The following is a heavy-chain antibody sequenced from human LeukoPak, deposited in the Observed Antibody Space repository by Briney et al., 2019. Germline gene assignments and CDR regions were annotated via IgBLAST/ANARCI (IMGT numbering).Heavy chain of an antibody. D-gene: IGHD2-15*01. J-gene: IGHJ3*02. Sequence: PSETLSLTCAVPGYSISSAYYWGWIRLPPGKGLEWIGSLFHSESTYYNPSLKSRVTISVDTSKNHFSLKLSSVTAADTAVYYCARDERYCSGGSCYVTAFDIWGQGTMVTVSS. CDR1: GYSISSAYY. CDR3: ARDERYCSGGSCYVTAFDI. CDR2: LFHSEST. V-gene: IGHV4-38-2*02.